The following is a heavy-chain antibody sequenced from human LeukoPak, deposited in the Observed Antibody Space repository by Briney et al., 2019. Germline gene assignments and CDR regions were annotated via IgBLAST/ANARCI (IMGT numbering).Heavy chain of an antibody. J-gene: IGHJ4*02. V-gene: IGHV3-7*01. CDR2: IKQDGSEK. D-gene: IGHD3-10*01. Sequence: PGGSLRLSCAASGITLSNYWMSWVRQAPGKGLEWVANIKQDGSEKYYVDSVKGRFTISRDNAKNSLYLQMNSLRAEDTAVYYCARDWEMVRGVIIPFDYWGQGTLVTVSS. CDR3: ARDWEMVRGVIIPFDY. CDR1: GITLSNYW.